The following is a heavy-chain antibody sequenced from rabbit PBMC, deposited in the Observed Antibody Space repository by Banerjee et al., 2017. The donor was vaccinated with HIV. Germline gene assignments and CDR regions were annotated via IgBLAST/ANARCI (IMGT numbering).Heavy chain of an antibody. D-gene: IGHD8-1*01. V-gene: IGHV1S43*01. CDR3: ARGTYLDYFEL. CDR2: IYSSNGDK. CDR1: GFSFSSSYW. J-gene: IGHJ4*01. Sequence: QEQLEESGGGLVKPEGSLTLTCTASGFSFSSSYWICWVRQAPGKGLELIACIYSSNGDKWYASWVNGRFTISRSTSLNTVDLKMTSLTVADTATYFCARGTYLDYFELRGPGTLVTVS.